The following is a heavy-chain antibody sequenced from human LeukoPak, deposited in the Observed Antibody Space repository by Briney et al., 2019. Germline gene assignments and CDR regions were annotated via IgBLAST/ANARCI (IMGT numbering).Heavy chain of an antibody. Sequence: PSETLSLTCSVSGDSISNYHWSWIRQPAGKGLEWIGQGHSSGRTNYNHPLESRVTVSIDTPENQFSLTIRSVTAADTAIYYCARRDITSGWSFNYWGQGILVTVS. V-gene: IGHV4-4*07. CDR3: ARRDITSGWSFNY. CDR1: GDSISNYH. J-gene: IGHJ4*02. CDR2: GHSSGRT. D-gene: IGHD6-19*01.